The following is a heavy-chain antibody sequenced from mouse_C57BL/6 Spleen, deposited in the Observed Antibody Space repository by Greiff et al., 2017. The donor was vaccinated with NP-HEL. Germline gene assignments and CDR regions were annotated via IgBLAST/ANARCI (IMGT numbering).Heavy chain of an antibody. V-gene: IGHV1-59*01. Sequence: QVQLQQPGAELVRPGTSVKLSCKASGYTFTSYWMHWVKQRPGQGLEWIGVIDPSDSYTNYNQKFKGKATLTVDTSSSTAYMQLSSLTSEDSAVYYCARGSSGYIAYWGQGTLVTVSA. D-gene: IGHD3-2*02. J-gene: IGHJ3*01. CDR1: GYTFTSYW. CDR2: IDPSDSYT. CDR3: ARGSSGYIAY.